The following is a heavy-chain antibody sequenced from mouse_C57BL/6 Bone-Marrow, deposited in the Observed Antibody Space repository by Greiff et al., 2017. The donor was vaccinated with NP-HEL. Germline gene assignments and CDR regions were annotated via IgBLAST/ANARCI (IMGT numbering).Heavy chain of an antibody. D-gene: IGHD1-1*01. Sequence: QVQLKQSGAELVRPGASVTLSCKASGYTFTDYEMHWVKQTPVHGLEWIGAIDPETGGTAYNQKFKGKAILTADKSSSTAYMELRSLTSEDSAVYYCTRTLLLAWFAYWGQGTLVTVSA. J-gene: IGHJ3*01. CDR2: IDPETGGT. CDR3: TRTLLLAWFAY. CDR1: GYTFTDYE. V-gene: IGHV1-15*01.